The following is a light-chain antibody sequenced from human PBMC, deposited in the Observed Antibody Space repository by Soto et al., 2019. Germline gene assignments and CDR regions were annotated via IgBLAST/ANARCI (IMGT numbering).Light chain of an antibody. Sequence: QPVLTQPPSVSGARGQRVTISCSGSSSNTGAGYDVHWYQHLPGTAPKLLIYGNSIRPSGVPDRFSGSKSGSSASLAITGLQAEDEADYYCQSYDNSLSGVVFGGGTKLTVL. CDR2: GNS. V-gene: IGLV1-40*01. CDR1: SSNTGAGYD. J-gene: IGLJ2*01. CDR3: QSYDNSLSGVV.